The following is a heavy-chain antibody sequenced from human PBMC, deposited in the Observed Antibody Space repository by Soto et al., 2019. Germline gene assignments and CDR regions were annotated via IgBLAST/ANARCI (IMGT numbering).Heavy chain of an antibody. Sequence: QVQLVQSGAEVTKPGASVKVSCKASGYTFTGYYIHWVRQAPGQGLEWMGWINPDSGGTNYAQNLQDWATMTRDTSIRTVYVELRRLRSDDTCVYYCARAVGRGSCDCWCQGSLVTVAS. CDR3: ARAVGRGSCDC. J-gene: IGHJ4*02. D-gene: IGHD3-10*01. V-gene: IGHV1-2*04. CDR2: INPDSGGT. CDR1: GYTFTGYY.